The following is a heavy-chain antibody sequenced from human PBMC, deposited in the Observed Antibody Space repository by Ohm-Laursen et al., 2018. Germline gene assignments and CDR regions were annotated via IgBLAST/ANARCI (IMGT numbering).Heavy chain of an antibody. J-gene: IGHJ4*02. CDR2: ITHRGSP. CDR3: ARHPQGFTVGPILLD. Sequence: SDTLSLTCSVSGGSISSYYWSWVRQPPGKGLEWIGEITHRGSPKYSLSLKSRVTISVDKSKNQFSLKLTSVTAADTAVYYCARHPQGFTVGPILLDWGQGSLVTVSS. D-gene: IGHD3-16*01. V-gene: IGHV4-34*01. CDR1: GGSISSYY.